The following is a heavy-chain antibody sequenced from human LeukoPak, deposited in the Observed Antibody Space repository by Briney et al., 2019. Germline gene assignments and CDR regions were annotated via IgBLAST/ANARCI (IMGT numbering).Heavy chain of an antibody. Sequence: SETLSLTCAVSGYSISSGYYWGWIRQPPGKGLEWIGSIYHSGSTYYNPSLKSRVTISVDTSKNQFSLKLSSVTAADTAVYYCARGMVVPAAIYYYYYYMDVWGKGTTVTVSS. CDR2: IYHSGST. CDR3: ARGMVVPAAIYYYYYYMDV. D-gene: IGHD2-2*01. CDR1: GYSISSGYY. V-gene: IGHV4-38-2*01. J-gene: IGHJ6*03.